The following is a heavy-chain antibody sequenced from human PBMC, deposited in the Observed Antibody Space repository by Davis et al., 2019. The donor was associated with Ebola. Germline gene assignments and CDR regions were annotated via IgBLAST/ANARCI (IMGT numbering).Heavy chain of an antibody. CDR3: AKDRWSNYGGNGH. D-gene: IGHD4-23*01. V-gene: IGHV3-43*02. J-gene: IGHJ4*02. CDR2: ISGDGGST. Sequence: GGSLRLSCAASGFTFSSYSMNWVRQAPGKGLEWVSLISGDGGSTYYADSVKGRFTISRDNSKNSLYLQMNSLRTEDTALYYCAKDRWSNYGGNGHWGQGTLVTVSS. CDR1: GFTFSSYS.